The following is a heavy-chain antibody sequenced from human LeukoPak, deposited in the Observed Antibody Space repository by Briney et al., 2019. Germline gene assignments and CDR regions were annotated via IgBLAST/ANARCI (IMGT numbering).Heavy chain of an antibody. CDR1: GFTSSSYG. CDR2: INNSGGST. J-gene: IGHJ4*02. Sequence: PGGSLRLSCAASGFTSSSYGMSWVRQAPGKGLEWVSSINNSGGSTHYADSVKGRFTISRDNAKNSLYLQMNSLRAEDTAVYYCARRRYSGSSQHFDYWGQGTLVTVSS. D-gene: IGHD1-26*01. V-gene: IGHV3-23*01. CDR3: ARRRYSGSSQHFDY.